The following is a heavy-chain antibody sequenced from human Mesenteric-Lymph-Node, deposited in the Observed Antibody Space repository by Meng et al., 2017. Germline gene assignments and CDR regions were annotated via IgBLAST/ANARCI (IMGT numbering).Heavy chain of an antibody. Sequence: QVQLQESGPGLVKPSQTLSLTFTVSGGSISSVDYYWSWIRQPPGKGLEWIGYIYYSGSTYYNPSLKSRVTISVDTSKNQFSLKLSSVTAADTAVYYCARDTPSLNWYFDLWGRGTLVTVSS. CDR2: IYYSGST. CDR1: GGSISSVDYY. V-gene: IGHV4-30-4*01. CDR3: ARDTPSLNWYFDL. J-gene: IGHJ2*01.